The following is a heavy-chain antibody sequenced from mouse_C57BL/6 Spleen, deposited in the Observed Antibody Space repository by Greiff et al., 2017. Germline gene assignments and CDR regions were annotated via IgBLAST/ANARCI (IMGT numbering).Heavy chain of an antibody. D-gene: IGHD2-5*01. J-gene: IGHJ1*03. CDR2: ISGGGGNT. CDR3: ARDYSNYDWYFDV. CDR1: GFTFSSYT. Sequence: EVQGVESGGGLVKPGGSLKLSCAASGFTFSSYTMSWVRQTPEKRLEWVATISGGGGNTYYPDSVKGRFTISRDNAKNTLYLQMSSLRSEDTALYYCARDYSNYDWYFDVWGTGTTVTVSS. V-gene: IGHV5-9*01.